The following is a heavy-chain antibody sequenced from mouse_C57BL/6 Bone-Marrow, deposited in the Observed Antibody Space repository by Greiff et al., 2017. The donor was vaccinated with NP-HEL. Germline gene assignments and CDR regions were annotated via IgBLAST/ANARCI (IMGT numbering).Heavy chain of an antibody. CDR2: ISDGGSYT. D-gene: IGHD2-3*01. CDR1: GFTFSSYA. Sequence: EVKVVESGGGLVKPGGSLKLSCAASGFTFSSYAMSWVRQTPEKRLEWVATISDGGSYTYYPDNVKGRFTISRDNAKNNLYLQMSHLKSEDTAMYYCARDNDGLYWGQGTLVTVSA. CDR3: ARDNDGLY. V-gene: IGHV5-4*01. J-gene: IGHJ3*01.